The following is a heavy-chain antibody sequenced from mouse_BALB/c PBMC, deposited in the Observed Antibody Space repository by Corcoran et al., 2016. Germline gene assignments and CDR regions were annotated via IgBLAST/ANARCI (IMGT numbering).Heavy chain of an antibody. J-gene: IGHJ2*01. CDR1: GFNIKDAY. CDR2: IDPANGNT. D-gene: IGHD4-1*01. CDR3: ARSTGTINY. V-gene: IGHV14-3*02. Sequence: EVQLQQSGAELVKPGASVKLSCTASGFNIKDAYMHWVKQTPEQGLEWIGRIDPANGNTKYDPKFQGKATITADTSSNTAYLQFSSLTSEDTAVYYCARSTGTINYWGQGTTLTVSS.